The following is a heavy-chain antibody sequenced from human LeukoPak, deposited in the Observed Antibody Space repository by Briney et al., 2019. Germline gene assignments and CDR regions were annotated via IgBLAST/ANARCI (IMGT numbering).Heavy chain of an antibody. V-gene: IGHV4-34*01. J-gene: IGHJ4*02. Sequence: SETLSLTCAVYGGSFSGYYWSWIRQPPGKGLEWIGEINHSGSTNYNPSLKSRVTISVDTSKNQFSLKLSSVTAADTAVHYCARRRITMVYAYWGQGTLVTVSS. CDR2: INHSGST. CDR1: GGSFSGYY. D-gene: IGHD3-10*01. CDR3: ARRRITMVYAY.